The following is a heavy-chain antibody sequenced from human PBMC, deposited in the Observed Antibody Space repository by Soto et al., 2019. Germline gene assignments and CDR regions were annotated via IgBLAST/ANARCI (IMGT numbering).Heavy chain of an antibody. Sequence: GGSLRPSCAASGFTFSSYAMHWVRQAPGKGLEWVAVISYDGSNKYYADTVKGRFTISRDNSKNTLYLQMNSLRAEDTAVYSYARKRAAAGNYFDYWGQGPLVTVYS. CDR3: ARKRAAAGNYFDY. V-gene: IGHV3-30-3*01. D-gene: IGHD6-13*01. CDR2: ISYDGSNK. J-gene: IGHJ4*02. CDR1: GFTFSSYA.